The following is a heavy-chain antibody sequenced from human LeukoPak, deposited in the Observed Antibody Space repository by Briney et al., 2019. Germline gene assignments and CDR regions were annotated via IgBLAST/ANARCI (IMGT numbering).Heavy chain of an antibody. CDR2: INPNSGRT. V-gene: IGHV1-2*02. CDR3: ARDSSDILTGYYHF. J-gene: IGHJ4*02. Sequence: ASVKVSCKTSGYSFNDYYLHWVRQAPGQGLEWMGWINPNSGRTHYAPKFQGRVTLTTDTSITTAYMELSSLISGDTALYYCARDSSDILTGYYHFWGQGTLVTPSS. CDR1: GYSFNDYY. D-gene: IGHD3-9*01.